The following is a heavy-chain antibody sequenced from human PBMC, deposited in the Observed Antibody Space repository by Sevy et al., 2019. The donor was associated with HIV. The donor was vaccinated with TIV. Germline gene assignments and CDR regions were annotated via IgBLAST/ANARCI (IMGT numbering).Heavy chain of an antibody. CDR2: ISWNSGSI. J-gene: IGHJ4*02. V-gene: IGHV3-9*01. CDR3: ARDIGAGSNSETSSPPFFFYYFDS. Sequence: GGSLRLSCAASGFILDDYAMHWVRQSSGKGLEWVAGISWNSGSIGYADSVKGRFTISRDNARNTLYLQMNNMRSEDTALYYCARDIGAGSNSETSSPPFFFYYFDSWGQGTLVTVSS. CDR1: GFILDDYA. D-gene: IGHD1-26*01.